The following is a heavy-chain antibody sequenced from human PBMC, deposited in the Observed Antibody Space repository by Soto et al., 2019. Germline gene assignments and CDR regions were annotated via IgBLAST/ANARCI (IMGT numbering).Heavy chain of an antibody. D-gene: IGHD1-26*01. CDR2: ISYDGSNK. J-gene: IGHJ5*02. V-gene: IGHV3-30*18. Sequence: SGFTFSSYGMHWVRQAPGKGLEWVAVISYDGSNKYYADSVKGRFTISRDNSKNTLYLQMNSLRAEDTAVYYCAKTTQVVGAVWGRFDPWGQGTLVTVSS. CDR3: AKTTQVVGAVWGRFDP. CDR1: GFTFSSYG.